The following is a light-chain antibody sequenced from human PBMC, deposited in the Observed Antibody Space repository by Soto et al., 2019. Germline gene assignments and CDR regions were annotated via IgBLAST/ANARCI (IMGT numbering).Light chain of an antibody. CDR3: QQYTNWPPFT. CDR2: GAS. J-gene: IGKJ2*01. V-gene: IGKV3-15*01. CDR1: QNVGTN. Sequence: EVVLTQSPATLSVSPGEGASLSCRASQNVGTNLAWYQQKPGQAPRLLIYGASTRAAGVPARFSGSASRTEYTLTITGLQSEDFALYYCQQYTNWPPFTFGQGTRLEIK.